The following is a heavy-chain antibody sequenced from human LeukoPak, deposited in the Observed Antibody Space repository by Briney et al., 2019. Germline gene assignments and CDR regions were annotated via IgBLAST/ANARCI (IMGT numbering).Heavy chain of an antibody. D-gene: IGHD1-26*01. Sequence: GGSLRLSCAASGFTFSTYNMNWVRQAPGKGLKWAPSITSPSSYMYYADSVKGRFTISRDNAQNSLYLHMSSLRAEDTAVYYCARDPYSGGYGDDYYYYMDVWGKGTTVTISS. V-gene: IGHV3-21*01. CDR2: ITSPSSYM. CDR1: GFTFSTYN. J-gene: IGHJ6*03. CDR3: ARDPYSGGYGDDYYYYMDV.